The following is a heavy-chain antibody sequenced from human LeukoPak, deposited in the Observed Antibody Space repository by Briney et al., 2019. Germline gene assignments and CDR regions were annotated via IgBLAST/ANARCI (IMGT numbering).Heavy chain of an antibody. CDR2: FDLEDGET. CDR1: GYTLTELS. D-gene: IGHD1-26*01. CDR3: ATDLIWSAQLSGSTTGGFDY. Sequence: ASVKVSCKVSGYTLTELSMHWVRQAPGKGLEWMGGFDLEDGETIYAQKFQGRVTMTEDTSTDTAYMELSSLRSEDTAVYYCATDLIWSAQLSGSTTGGFDYWGQGTLVTVSS. V-gene: IGHV1-24*01. J-gene: IGHJ4*02.